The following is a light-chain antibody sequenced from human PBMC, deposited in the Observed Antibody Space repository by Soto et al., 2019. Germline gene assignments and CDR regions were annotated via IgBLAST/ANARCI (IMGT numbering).Light chain of an antibody. CDR1: SSDVGGYDY. Sequence: QSVLTQPPSASGSPGQSVTITCTVTSSDVGGYDYVSWYQQHPGKAPKLMIYEVTKWPSGVPDRFSGSKSGNTASLTVSGLQAEDEADYYCSSYAGSNNFVFGTGTKVTVL. J-gene: IGLJ1*01. CDR3: SSYAGSNNFV. V-gene: IGLV2-8*01. CDR2: EVT.